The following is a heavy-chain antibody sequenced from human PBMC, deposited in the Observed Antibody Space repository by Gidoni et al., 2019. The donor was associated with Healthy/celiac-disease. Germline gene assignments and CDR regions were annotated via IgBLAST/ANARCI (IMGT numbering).Heavy chain of an antibody. CDR2: IIPILCTA. D-gene: IGHD3-3*01. CDR3: ARDAGFLEWGELLYNLYDP. V-gene: IGHV1-69*01. CDR1: GGPFSRYA. J-gene: IGHJ5*02. Sequence: QGQRVPSGAEVKKPGSSGTVSCKASGGPFSRYAISWVRQAPGQGLEWMGGIIPILCTANCAQKFQGRVTITADESTSTAYMELSSLRSEDTAVYYCARDAGFLEWGELLYNLYDPWGQGTLVTVSS.